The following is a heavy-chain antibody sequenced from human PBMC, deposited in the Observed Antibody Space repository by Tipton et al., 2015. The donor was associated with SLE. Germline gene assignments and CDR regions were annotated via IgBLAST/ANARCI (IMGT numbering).Heavy chain of an antibody. D-gene: IGHD1-26*01. Sequence: SLRLSCAASGFTFDDYAMHWVRQAPGKGLVWVSGISWNSGSIGYADSVKGRFTISRDNAKNSLYLQMNSLRAEDTALYYCAKDMGWELDYYYMDVWGKGTTVTVSS. CDR2: ISWNSGSI. CDR3: AKDMGWELDYYYMDV. J-gene: IGHJ6*03. V-gene: IGHV3-9*01. CDR1: GFTFDDYA.